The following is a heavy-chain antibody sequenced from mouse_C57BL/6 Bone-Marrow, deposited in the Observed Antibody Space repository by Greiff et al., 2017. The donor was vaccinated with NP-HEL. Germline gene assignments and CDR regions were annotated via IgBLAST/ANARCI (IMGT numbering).Heavy chain of an antibody. D-gene: IGHD2-14*01. CDR1: GYTFTTYP. Sequence: LVESGAELVKPGASVKMSCKASGYTFTTYPIEWMKQNHGKSLEWIGNFHPYNDDTKYNEKFKGKATLTVEKSSSTVYLELSRLTSDDSAVYNCARGGSGTDWYFDVWGTGTTVTVSS. J-gene: IGHJ1*03. CDR2: FHPYNDDT. V-gene: IGHV1-47*01. CDR3: ARGGSGTDWYFDV.